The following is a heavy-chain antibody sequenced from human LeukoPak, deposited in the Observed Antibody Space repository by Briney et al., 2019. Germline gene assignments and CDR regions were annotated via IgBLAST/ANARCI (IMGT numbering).Heavy chain of an antibody. J-gene: IGHJ4*02. D-gene: IGHD4-11*01. CDR2: IGGSGSPI. V-gene: IGHV3-48*01. CDR3: ARDRDYSFDY. Sequence: GGSLRLSCAVSGFTFSSYTMNWILQVPGKGLEWDSYIGGSGSPIYYADSVKGRFTISRDNAKNSLYLQMNSLRAEDTAVYYCARDRDYSFDYRGQGTLVTVSS. CDR1: GFTFSSYT.